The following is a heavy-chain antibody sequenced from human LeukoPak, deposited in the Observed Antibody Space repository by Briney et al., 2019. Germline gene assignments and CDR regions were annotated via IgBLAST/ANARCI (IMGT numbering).Heavy chain of an antibody. CDR3: AGYHAYGVTTPPLGY. Sequence: SETLSLTCTVSGYSISSGYYWVWIRQPPGKGLEWIGSIYHSGSTYYNPSLKSRVTISVDTSKNQFSLKLSSVTAADTAVYYCAGYHAYGVTTPPLGYWGQGTLVTVSS. CDR1: GYSISSGYY. D-gene: IGHD4-17*01. CDR2: IYHSGST. J-gene: IGHJ4*02. V-gene: IGHV4-38-2*02.